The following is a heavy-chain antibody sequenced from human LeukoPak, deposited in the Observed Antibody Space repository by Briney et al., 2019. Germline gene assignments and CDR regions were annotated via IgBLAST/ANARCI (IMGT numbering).Heavy chain of an antibody. J-gene: IGHJ4*02. CDR3: AKSPSRGKVSAAVRYFDY. CDR2: ISDNGVNT. Sequence: PGGSLRLSCVASGFTFGDYAMTWVRRAPGEGLEWVSAISDNGVNTYSADSVKGRFTISRDNAKNTLSLQMKSLRAEDTAMYYCAKSPSRGKVSAAVRYFDYWGQGTLVTVSS. V-gene: IGHV3-23*01. CDR1: GFTFGDYA. D-gene: IGHD6-13*01.